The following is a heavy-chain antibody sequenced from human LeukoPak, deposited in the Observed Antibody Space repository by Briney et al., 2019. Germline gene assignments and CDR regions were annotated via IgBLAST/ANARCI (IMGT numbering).Heavy chain of an antibody. CDR3: ARLLGSSYYYYGLDV. CDR1: GGSFSGYY. D-gene: IGHD2-15*01. V-gene: IGHV4-34*01. CDR2: INHSGST. Sequence: SETLSLTCAVYGGSFSGYYWSWIRQPPGKGLEWIGEINHSGSTNYNPSLKSRVTISVDTSKNQFSLKLSSVTAADTAVYYCARLLGSSYYYYGLDVWGQGTTVTVSS. J-gene: IGHJ6*02.